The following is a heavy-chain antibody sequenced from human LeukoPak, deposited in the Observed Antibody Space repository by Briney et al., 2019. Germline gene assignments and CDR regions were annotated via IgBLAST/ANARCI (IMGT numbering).Heavy chain of an antibody. CDR1: GYTFTSYY. CDR2: INPNGDST. J-gene: IGHJ4*02. V-gene: IGHV1-46*01. Sequence: GATVKVSCKASGYTFTSYYIHWVRQAPGQGLEWMGLINPNGDSTDYAQKFQGRVTMTRDTSTSTVYMELSSLRPEDAAVYYCARAAGDTYGYRYYFDSWGQGTLVTVSS. CDR3: ARAAGDTYGYRYYFDS. D-gene: IGHD5-18*01.